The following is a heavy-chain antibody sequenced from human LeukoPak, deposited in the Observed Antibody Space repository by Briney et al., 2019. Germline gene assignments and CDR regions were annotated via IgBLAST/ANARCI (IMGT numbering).Heavy chain of an antibody. D-gene: IGHD6-19*01. CDR1: GYTFTGYY. CDR3: ARDLKRGYSSGRYSWGTGSSNDY. Sequence: ASVKVSCKASGYTFTGYYMHWVRQAPGQGLEWMGWISSYGSNTNYARRLQGRVTMTTDTSTSTAYMELRSLRSDDSAVYYCARDLKRGYSSGRYSWGTGSSNDYWGQGTLVTVSS. V-gene: IGHV1-18*04. CDR2: ISSYGSNT. J-gene: IGHJ4*02.